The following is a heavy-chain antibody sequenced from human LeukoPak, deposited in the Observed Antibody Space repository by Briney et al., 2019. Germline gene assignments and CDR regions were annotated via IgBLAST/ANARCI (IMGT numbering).Heavy chain of an antibody. J-gene: IGHJ4*02. Sequence: SETLSLTCTLSGGSFSTYYWSCIRQPPGKGLELIGYMYDSGSTNYNPSLKSRVTISVDTSKTQFSLKLNSVTAADTAVYYCARHGGSYTFDYWGQGALVTVSS. CDR2: MYDSGST. V-gene: IGHV4-59*01. CDR3: ARHGGSYTFDY. D-gene: IGHD1-26*01. CDR1: GGSFSTYY.